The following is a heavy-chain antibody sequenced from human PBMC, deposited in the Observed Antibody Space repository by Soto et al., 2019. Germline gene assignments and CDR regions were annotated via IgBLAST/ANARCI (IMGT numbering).Heavy chain of an antibody. V-gene: IGHV3-23*01. CDR2: ISGSGGST. CDR1: GFTFSSYA. Sequence: EVQLLESGGGLVQPGGSLRLSCAASGFTFSSYAMSWVRQAPGKGLEWVSAISGSGGSTYHADSVKGRFTISRDNSENTLYLQMNSLRAEDTAVYYCAKDPSSYYDFWSGYIGSYYYGMDVWGQGTTVTVSS. J-gene: IGHJ6*02. D-gene: IGHD3-3*01. CDR3: AKDPSSYYDFWSGYIGSYYYGMDV.